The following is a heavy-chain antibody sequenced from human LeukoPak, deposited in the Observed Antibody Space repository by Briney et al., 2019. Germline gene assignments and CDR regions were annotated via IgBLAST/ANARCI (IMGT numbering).Heavy chain of an antibody. J-gene: IGHJ4*02. V-gene: IGHV3-9*01. D-gene: IGHD4-23*01. CDR3: AKDPDDYGGNSGYFDY. CDR2: ISWNSGSI. Sequence: GGSLRLSCAASGFTFDDYAMHWVRQAPGKGLEWVSGISWNSGSIGYADSVKGRFTISRDNAKSSLYLQMNSLRAEDTALNYCAKDPDDYGGNSGYFDYWGQGTLVAVSS. CDR1: GFTFDDYA.